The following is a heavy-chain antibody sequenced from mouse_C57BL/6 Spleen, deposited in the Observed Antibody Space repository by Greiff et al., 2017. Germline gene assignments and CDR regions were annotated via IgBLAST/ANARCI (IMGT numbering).Heavy chain of an antibody. J-gene: IGHJ2*01. CDR1: GYTFTDYE. CDR3: TRGGYGNYFDY. CDR2: IDPETGGT. Sequence: LVESGAELVRPGASVTLSCKASGYTFTDYEMHWVKQTPVHGLEWIGAIDPETGGTADNQKFKGKAILTADKSSSTAYMELRSLTSEDSAVYYCTRGGYGNYFDYWGQGTTLTVSS. D-gene: IGHD2-1*01. V-gene: IGHV1-15*01.